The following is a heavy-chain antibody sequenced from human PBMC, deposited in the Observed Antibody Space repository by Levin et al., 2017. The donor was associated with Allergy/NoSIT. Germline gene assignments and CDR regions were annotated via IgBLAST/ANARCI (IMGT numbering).Heavy chain of an antibody. CDR3: ARVGVAVFDY. CDR2: INHSGST. D-gene: IGHD6-19*01. Sequence: SETLSLTCAVYGGSFSGYYWSWIRQPPGKGLEWIGEINHSGSTNYNPSLKSRVTISVDTSKNQFSLKLSSVTAADTAVYYCARVGVAVFDYWGQGTLVTVSS. CDR1: GGSFSGYY. V-gene: IGHV4-34*01. J-gene: IGHJ4*02.